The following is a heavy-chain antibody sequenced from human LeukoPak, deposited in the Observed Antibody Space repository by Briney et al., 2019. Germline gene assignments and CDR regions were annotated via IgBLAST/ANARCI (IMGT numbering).Heavy chain of an antibody. CDR2: NYYSGSN. V-gene: IGHV4-39*01. Sequence: SETLSLTCTVFGGSISSSSSYWGWLRPPPGLGLEWIRSNYYSGSNYYNPSLNSRVPISVDTSKNQISLKMSHVTAPDTAVYYCDSDYDSSGYNWFDPWGQGTLVTVSS. D-gene: IGHD3-22*01. J-gene: IGHJ5*02. CDR3: DSDYDSSGYNWFDP. CDR1: GGSISSSSSY.